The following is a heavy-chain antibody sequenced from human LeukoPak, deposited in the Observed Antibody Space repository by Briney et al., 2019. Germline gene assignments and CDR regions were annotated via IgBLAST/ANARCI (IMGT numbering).Heavy chain of an antibody. J-gene: IGHJ4*02. CDR1: GYTFTSYG. CDR3: ARESGGRVAVAGTPFDY. D-gene: IGHD6-19*01. CDR2: ISAYNGNT. V-gene: IGHV1-18*01. Sequence: ASVKVSCKASGYTFTSYGISWVRQAPGQGLEWMGWISAYNGNTNYAQKLQGRVTMTTDTSTSTAYMELRSLRSDDTAVYYCARESGGRVAVAGTPFDYWGQGTLVTVSS.